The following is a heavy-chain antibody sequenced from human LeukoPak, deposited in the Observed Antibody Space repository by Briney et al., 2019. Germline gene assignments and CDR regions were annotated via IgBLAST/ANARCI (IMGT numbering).Heavy chain of an antibody. CDR3: ARGMGSSRSSIDY. Sequence: GGSLRLSCAASGFTFSSYSINWVRQAPGKGLEWVSSISSSNSYIYYADSVRGRFTISRDNAKNSVYLQMNSLRAEDTAVYYCARGMGSSRSSIDYWGQGTLVTVSS. CDR1: GFTFSSYS. D-gene: IGHD1-26*01. CDR2: ISSSNSYI. V-gene: IGHV3-21*01. J-gene: IGHJ4*02.